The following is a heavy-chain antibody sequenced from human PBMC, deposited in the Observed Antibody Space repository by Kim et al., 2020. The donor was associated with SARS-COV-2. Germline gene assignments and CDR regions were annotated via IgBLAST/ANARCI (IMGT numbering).Heavy chain of an antibody. CDR1: GYTFTSYA. CDR3: ARSASNQLLRGVWFDP. D-gene: IGHD2-2*01. CDR2: INTNTGNP. Sequence: ASVKVSCKASGYTFTSYAMNWVRQAPGQGLEWMGWINTNTGNPTYAQGFTGRFVFSLDTSVSTAYLQISSLKAEDTAVYYCARSASNQLLRGVWFDPWGQGTLVTVSS. J-gene: IGHJ5*02. V-gene: IGHV7-4-1*02.